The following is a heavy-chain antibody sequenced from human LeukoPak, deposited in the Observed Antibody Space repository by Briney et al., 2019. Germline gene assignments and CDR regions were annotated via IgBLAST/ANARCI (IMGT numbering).Heavy chain of an antibody. CDR3: AKDWQRYSSGWYYYYFDY. CDR1: GFTFDDYA. Sequence: QPGRSLRLSCAASGFTFDDYAMHWVRQAPGKGLEWVSGISWNSGSIGYADSVKGRFTISRDNAKNSLYLQMNSLRAEDTALYYRAKDWQRYSSGWYYYYFDYWGQGTLVTVSS. D-gene: IGHD6-19*01. V-gene: IGHV3-9*01. J-gene: IGHJ4*02. CDR2: ISWNSGSI.